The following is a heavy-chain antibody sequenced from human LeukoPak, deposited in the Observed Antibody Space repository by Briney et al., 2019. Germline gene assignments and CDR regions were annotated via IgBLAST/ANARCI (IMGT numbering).Heavy chain of an antibody. V-gene: IGHV3-30-3*01. Sequence: GGSLRLSCAASGFTFSSYAMHWVRQAPGKGLEWVAVISYDGSNKYYADSVKGRFTISRDNSKNTLYLQMNSLRAEDTAVYYCARDIYSGSYLGYWGQGTLVTVSS. CDR2: ISYDGSNK. J-gene: IGHJ4*02. D-gene: IGHD1-26*01. CDR1: GFTFSSYA. CDR3: ARDIYSGSYLGY.